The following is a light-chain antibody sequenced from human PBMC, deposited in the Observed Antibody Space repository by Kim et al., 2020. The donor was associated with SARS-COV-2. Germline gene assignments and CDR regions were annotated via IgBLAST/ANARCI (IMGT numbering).Light chain of an antibody. CDR3: LQYSSLPHA. CDR1: QSVLYVSNKKNY. Sequence: ATINCNSSQSVLYVSNKKNYFVWYQQKPGRPPSRIIDWASTRESGVPDRFSGSGSGTDFPLTISSLQAEDVAVYYCLQYSSLPHAFGQGTKLEI. V-gene: IGKV4-1*01. J-gene: IGKJ2*01. CDR2: WAS.